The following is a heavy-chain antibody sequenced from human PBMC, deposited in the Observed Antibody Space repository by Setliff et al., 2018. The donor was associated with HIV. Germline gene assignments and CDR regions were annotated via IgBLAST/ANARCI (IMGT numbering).Heavy chain of an antibody. Sequence: KASETLSLTCTVSGDSISSYSWNWIRQSPGGGLEWIGFIFSSGSTKYNPSLQSRVTMSIDTSKNQFSLKLSSVTAADTAVYYCARGGLGIQNPFDIWGQGTMVTVSS. V-gene: IGHV4-4*09. CDR1: GDSISSYS. J-gene: IGHJ3*02. CDR3: ARGGLGIQNPFDI. D-gene: IGHD7-27*01. CDR2: IFSSGST.